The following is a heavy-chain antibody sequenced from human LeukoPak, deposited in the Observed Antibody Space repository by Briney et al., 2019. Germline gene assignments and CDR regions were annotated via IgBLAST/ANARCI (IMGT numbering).Heavy chain of an antibody. CDR2: VYHSGST. D-gene: IGHD2-2*01. CDR1: GHSISSGYY. CDR3: AREGAYCSSTSCYAFDI. V-gene: IGHV4-38-2*02. J-gene: IGHJ3*02. Sequence: SETLSLTCTVSGHSISSGYYWGWIRQPPGKGLEWIGSVYHSGSTYYNPSLKSRVTISVDTSKNQFSLNLSSVTAADTAVYYCAREGAYCSSTSCYAFDIWGQGTMVTVSS.